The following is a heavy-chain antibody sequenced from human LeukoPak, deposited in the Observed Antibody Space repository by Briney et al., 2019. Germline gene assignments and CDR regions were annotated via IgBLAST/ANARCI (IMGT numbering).Heavy chain of an antibody. J-gene: IGHJ5*02. Sequence: SETLSLTCTVSGGSINFYYWSWIRQPPGKGLEWIGEINHSGSTNYNPSLKSRVTISVDTSKNQFSLKLSSVTAADTAVYYCAREGPIVVVPAARYSYNWFDPWGQGTLVTVSS. CDR3: AREGPIVVVPAARYSYNWFDP. CDR2: INHSGST. V-gene: IGHV4-34*01. D-gene: IGHD2-2*01. CDR1: GGSINFYY.